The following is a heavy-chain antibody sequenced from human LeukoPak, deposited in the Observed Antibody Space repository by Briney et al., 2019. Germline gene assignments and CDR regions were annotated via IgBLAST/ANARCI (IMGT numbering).Heavy chain of an antibody. CDR2: IYYSGST. D-gene: IGHD6-19*01. CDR1: GGSISSSSYY. CDR3: AREGYSSGWSDAFDI. Sequence: RSSETLSLTCTVSGGSISSSSYYWGWIRQPPGKGLEWIGSIYYSGSTYYNPSLKSRVTISVDTSKNQFSLKLSSVTAADTAVYYCAREGYSSGWSDAFDIWGQGTMVTVSS. J-gene: IGHJ3*02. V-gene: IGHV4-39*07.